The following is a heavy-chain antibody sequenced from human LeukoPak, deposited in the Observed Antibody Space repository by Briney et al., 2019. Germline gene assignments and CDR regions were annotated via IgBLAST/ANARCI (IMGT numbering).Heavy chain of an antibody. CDR2: ISYDGSNK. D-gene: IGHD3-10*01. J-gene: IGHJ4*02. CDR1: GFTFSSYA. V-gene: IGHV3-30*04. CDR3: ARERIRGEDY. Sequence: PGRSLRLSCAASGFTFSSYAMHWVRQAPGKGLEWVAVISYDGSNKYYADSVKGRFTISRDNSKNTLYLQMNSLRAEDTAVYYSARERIRGEDYWGQGTPVTVSS.